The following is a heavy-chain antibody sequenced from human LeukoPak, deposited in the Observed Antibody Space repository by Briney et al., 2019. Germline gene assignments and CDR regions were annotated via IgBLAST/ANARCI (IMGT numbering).Heavy chain of an antibody. CDR2: IYPSGST. Sequence: SETLSLTCSVSGDSISSGSFYWSWIRQPAGRGLEWIGRIYPSGSTNYNPSLKSRVTISLDTSKNQFSLKLSSVTAADTAVYYCARVGLVRGDYDAFDIWGQGTMVTVSS. CDR3: ARVGLVRGDYDAFDI. V-gene: IGHV4-61*02. D-gene: IGHD3-10*01. CDR1: GDSISSGSFY. J-gene: IGHJ3*02.